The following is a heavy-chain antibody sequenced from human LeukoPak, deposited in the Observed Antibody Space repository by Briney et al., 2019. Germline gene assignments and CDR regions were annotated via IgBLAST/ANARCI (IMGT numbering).Heavy chain of an antibody. Sequence: SETLSLTCAVSGYSIRSSNWWGWIRQPPGKGLEWIGYIYYDGSIYYNPSLRSRVTMSVDTSKNQFSLRLNSVTAVDTAVYYCARKPDSRNWFDPWGQGTLVTVSS. V-gene: IGHV4-28*05. D-gene: IGHD6-13*01. J-gene: IGHJ5*02. CDR3: ARKPDSRNWFDP. CDR1: GYSIRSSNW. CDR2: IYYDGSI.